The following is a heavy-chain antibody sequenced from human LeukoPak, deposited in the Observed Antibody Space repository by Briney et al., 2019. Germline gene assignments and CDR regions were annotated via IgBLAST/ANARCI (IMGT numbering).Heavy chain of an antibody. CDR2: ISRSGSTK. V-gene: IGHV3-11*04. Sequence: GGSLRLSCAASGFTFSDYNMRWIRQAPGKGLEWVSSISRSGSTKYYADSVKGRFTISRDNAKNSLYLQMNSLRAEDTAVYYCARASTQPGYYESDYYYMDVWGKGTTVTVSS. D-gene: IGHD3-22*01. CDR3: ARASTQPGYYESDYYYMDV. CDR1: GFTFSDYN. J-gene: IGHJ6*03.